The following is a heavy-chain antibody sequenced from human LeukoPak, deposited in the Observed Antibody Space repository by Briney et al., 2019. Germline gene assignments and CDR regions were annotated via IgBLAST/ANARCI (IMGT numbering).Heavy chain of an antibody. CDR3: AKAYYDFWSGLDY. CDR1: GFTFSIYA. V-gene: IGHV3-23*01. CDR2: ISGSGDST. J-gene: IGHJ4*02. D-gene: IGHD3-3*01. Sequence: GGSLRLSCAASGFTFSIYAMSWVRQAPGKGLEWVSAISGSGDSTYYADSVKGRFTISRDNSKNTLYLQMNSLRAEDTAVYYCAKAYYDFWSGLDYWGQGTLVTVSS.